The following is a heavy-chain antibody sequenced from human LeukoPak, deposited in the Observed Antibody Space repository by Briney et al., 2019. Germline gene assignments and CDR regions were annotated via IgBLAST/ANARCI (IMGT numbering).Heavy chain of an antibody. V-gene: IGHV3-23*01. CDR1: GFTFNSFW. CDR2: ISSSGGST. Sequence: GGSLRLFCDASGFTFNSFWMSWVRQAPGKGLEWVSTISSSGGSTYYADSVKGRFTISRDNSKNTLYLQMNSLRAEDTAVYYCAKSITGTRYYFDYWGQGTLVTVSS. CDR3: AKSITGTRYYFDY. D-gene: IGHD1-20*01. J-gene: IGHJ4*02.